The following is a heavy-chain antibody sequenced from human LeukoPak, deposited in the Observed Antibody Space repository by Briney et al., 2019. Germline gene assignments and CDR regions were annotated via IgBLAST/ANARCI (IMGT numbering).Heavy chain of an antibody. J-gene: IGHJ4*02. CDR3: ARQLATRGEWAFDN. CDR1: GDSIRSHY. D-gene: IGHD3-3*02. Sequence: SETLSLTCTVSGDSIRSHYWAWIRQPPGKGLEWIGSIYHSGNTFYNSPLRSRVTTYVDTSKNQFSLNLSSVTAADTAVYYCARQLATRGEWAFDNWGQGTLVTVSS. V-gene: IGHV4-39*01. CDR2: IYHSGNT.